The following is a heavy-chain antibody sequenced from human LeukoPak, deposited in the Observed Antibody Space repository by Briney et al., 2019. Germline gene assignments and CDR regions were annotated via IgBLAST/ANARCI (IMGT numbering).Heavy chain of an antibody. Sequence: LSLTCTVSGGSISSSRYYWGWIRQPPGRGLEWVSYISSSGSTIYYADSVKGRFTISRDNAKNSLYLQMNSLRAEDTAVYYCARGARYCSGGSCYSPLDYWGQGTLVTVSS. CDR3: ARGARYCSGGSCYSPLDY. V-gene: IGHV3-11*04. J-gene: IGHJ4*02. CDR1: GGSISSSRYY. CDR2: ISSSGSTI. D-gene: IGHD2-15*01.